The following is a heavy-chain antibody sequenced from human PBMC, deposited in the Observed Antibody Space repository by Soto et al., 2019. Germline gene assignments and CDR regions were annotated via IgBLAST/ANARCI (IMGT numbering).Heavy chain of an antibody. V-gene: IGHV1-18*04. D-gene: IGHD2-8*01. Sequence: SXKVSCKIYGYTXSNYAINWVRQVPGQGLEWMWGVSPDNGNANYTQKFQGRVSITTDTSPNTAYMELTSLKSEDTAMYYSARAISLIMAAPAYWGQGTLVT. CDR3: ARAISLIMAAPAY. CDR2: VSPDNGNA. CDR1: GYTXSNYA. J-gene: IGHJ4*02.